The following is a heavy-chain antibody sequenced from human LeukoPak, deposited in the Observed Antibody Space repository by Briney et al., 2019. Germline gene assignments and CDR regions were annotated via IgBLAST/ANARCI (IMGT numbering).Heavy chain of an antibody. J-gene: IGHJ4*02. D-gene: IGHD3-3*01. Sequence: SETLSLTCTVSGGSISRSSYYWGWIRQPPGKGLEWIGEVHLDGRTNYNLSLKSRLIMSVDLPENHISLKLTSVTAADTAVYYCAREGGFYRPLDYSGQGTLVTVSS. CDR2: VHLDGRT. V-gene: IGHV4-39*07. CDR3: AREGGFYRPLDY. CDR1: GGSISRSSYY.